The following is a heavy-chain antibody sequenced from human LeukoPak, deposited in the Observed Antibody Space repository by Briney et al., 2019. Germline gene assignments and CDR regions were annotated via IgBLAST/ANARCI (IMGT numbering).Heavy chain of an antibody. D-gene: IGHD6-13*01. V-gene: IGHV4-4*02. Sequence: AGGSLRLSCAASGFMFSSYWMSWVRQPPGKGLEWIGEIYHSGSTNYNPSLKSRVTISVDKSKNQFSLKLSSVTAADTAVYYCARDPITPESSSPDYWGQGTLVTVSS. CDR3: ARDPITPESSSPDY. CDR1: GFMFSSYW. CDR2: IYHSGST. J-gene: IGHJ4*02.